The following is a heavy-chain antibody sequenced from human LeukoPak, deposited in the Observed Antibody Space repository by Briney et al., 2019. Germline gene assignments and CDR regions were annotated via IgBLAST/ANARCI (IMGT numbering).Heavy chain of an antibody. Sequence: GASVKVSCKASGGTFSSYAISWVRQAPGQGLGLMGGIIPIFGTANYAQKFQGRVTITTDESTSTAYMELSSLRFEDTAVYYCARARGVNWNFGYWGQGTLVTVSS. J-gene: IGHJ4*02. CDR3: ARARGVNWNFGY. V-gene: IGHV1-69*05. CDR1: GGTFSSYA. CDR2: IIPIFGTA. D-gene: IGHD3-10*01.